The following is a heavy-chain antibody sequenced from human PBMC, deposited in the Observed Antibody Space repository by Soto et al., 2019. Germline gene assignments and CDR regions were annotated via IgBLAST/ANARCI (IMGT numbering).Heavy chain of an antibody. CDR1: GGSISSGGFY. V-gene: IGHV4-31*03. Sequence: QVQLQESGPGLVKPSQTLSLTCTVSGGSISSGGFYWSWIRQHPGKGLEWIGNTYNSGSAYYNPSLKSRVTILLDVSKNQVSLRLTSVTAADTAVYYCASGWDYYFYMDVWGKGTTVIVS. CDR2: TYNSGSA. D-gene: IGHD6-19*01. CDR3: ASGWDYYFYMDV. J-gene: IGHJ6*03.